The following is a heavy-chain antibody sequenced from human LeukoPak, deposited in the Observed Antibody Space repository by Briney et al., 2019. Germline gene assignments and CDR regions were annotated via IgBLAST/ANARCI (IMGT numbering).Heavy chain of an antibody. V-gene: IGHV3-7*01. D-gene: IGHD6-6*01. CDR3: AGGGGSSS. Sequence: RTGGSLRLTCAASGFSFSNFWMSWVRQAPGKGLEWVANIKPDGSATNYVDSVKGRFTISRDDAKNSLDLQMNSLRAEDAAVYHCAGGGGSSSWGQGTLVTVSS. CDR2: IKPDGSAT. CDR1: GFSFSNFW. J-gene: IGHJ5*02.